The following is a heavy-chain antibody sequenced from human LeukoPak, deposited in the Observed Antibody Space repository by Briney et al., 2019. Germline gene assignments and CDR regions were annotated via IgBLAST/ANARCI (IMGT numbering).Heavy chain of an antibody. D-gene: IGHD1-26*01. V-gene: IGHV3-53*01. CDR1: GFTVSSNY. CDR3: ASPIVGATTIDY. CDR2: IYSGGST. Sequence: GGSLRLSCAASGFTVSSNYMSWVRQAPGKGLEWVSVIYSGGSTHYADSVKGRFTISRDNAKNSLYLQMNSLRAEDTAVYYCASPIVGATTIDYWGQGTLVTVSS. J-gene: IGHJ4*02.